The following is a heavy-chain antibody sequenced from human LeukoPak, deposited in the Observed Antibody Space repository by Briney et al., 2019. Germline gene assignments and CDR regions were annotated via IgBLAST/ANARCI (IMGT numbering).Heavy chain of an antibody. J-gene: IGHJ4*02. Sequence: SETLSLTCTVSGGSISSSSYYWGWIRQPPGTGLEWIGSIYYSGSTYYNPSLKSRVTISVDTSKNQFSLKLSSVTAADTAVYYCARVIAAAGGGDYWGQGTLVTVSS. D-gene: IGHD6-13*01. V-gene: IGHV4-39*07. CDR2: IYYSGST. CDR3: ARVIAAAGGGDY. CDR1: GGSISSSSYY.